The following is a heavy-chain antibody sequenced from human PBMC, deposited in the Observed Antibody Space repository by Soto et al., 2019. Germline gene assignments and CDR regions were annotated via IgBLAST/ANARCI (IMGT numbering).Heavy chain of an antibody. CDR1: GGSFSGYY. J-gene: IGHJ5*02. V-gene: IGHV4-34*01. D-gene: IGHD6-13*01. CDR3: ARGFYSSSWFNNWFDP. CDR2: INHSGST. Sequence: PSETLSLTCAVYGGSFSGYYWSWIRQPPGKGLEWIGEINHSGSTNYNPSLKSRVTISVDTSKNQFSLKLSSVTAADTAVYYCARGFYSSSWFNNWFDPWGQGTLVTVS.